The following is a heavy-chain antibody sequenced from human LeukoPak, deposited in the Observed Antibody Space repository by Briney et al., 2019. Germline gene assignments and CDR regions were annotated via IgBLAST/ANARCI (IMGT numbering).Heavy chain of an antibody. Sequence: ASVKVSCKVSGYTLTELSMHWVRQAPGKGLEWMGGFDPEDGETIYAQKFQGRVTMTRDTSTSTVYMELSSLRSEDTAVYYCARVDTAMVNDYWGQGTLVTVSS. J-gene: IGHJ4*02. D-gene: IGHD5-18*01. CDR2: FDPEDGET. CDR1: GYTLTELS. V-gene: IGHV1-24*01. CDR3: ARVDTAMVNDY.